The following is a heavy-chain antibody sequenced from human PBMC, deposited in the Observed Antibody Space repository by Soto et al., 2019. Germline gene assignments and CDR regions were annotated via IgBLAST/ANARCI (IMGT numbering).Heavy chain of an antibody. V-gene: IGHV1-69*08. CDR3: AREGLVLVPTTVNSDYYYYAMDV. CDR2: IIPIPGKA. Sequence: SVKVSCKASGGTFSSYTISWVRQAPGQGLEWMGRIIPIPGKANYAQKFQGRVTITADESTSTAYMELSSLRSDDTAVYYCAREGLVLVPTTVNSDYYYYAMDVWGQGTTVTVSS. J-gene: IGHJ6*02. D-gene: IGHD2-2*01. CDR1: GGTFSSYT.